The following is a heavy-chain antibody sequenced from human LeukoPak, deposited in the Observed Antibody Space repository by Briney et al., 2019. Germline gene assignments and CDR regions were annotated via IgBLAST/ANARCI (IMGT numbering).Heavy chain of an antibody. D-gene: IGHD2-8*01. CDR3: ARGRCPNGVCYDDRGHFDF. Sequence: SETLSLTCAVYGGSFSGYYWNWIRQPPGKGLEWIGEINHSGSTNYNLSLKSRVTISVDTSKNQFSLKLTSVTAADTAVYYCARGRCPNGVCYDDRGHFDFWGQGTLVTVSS. V-gene: IGHV4-34*01. CDR1: GGSFSGYY. CDR2: INHSGST. J-gene: IGHJ4*02.